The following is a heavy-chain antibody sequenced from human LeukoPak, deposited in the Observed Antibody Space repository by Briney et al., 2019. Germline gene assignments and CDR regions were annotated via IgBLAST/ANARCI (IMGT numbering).Heavy chain of an antibody. Sequence: GGSLRLSCAASGLTFSSYSMNWVRQAPGKGLEWVSSISSSSSYIYYADSVKGRFTISRDNAKNSLYLQMNSLRAEDTAVYYCGCTYYDSSGYYYPVDPWGQGTLVTVSS. V-gene: IGHV3-21*01. CDR2: ISSSSSYI. CDR1: GLTFSSYS. D-gene: IGHD3-22*01. J-gene: IGHJ5*02. CDR3: GCTYYDSSGYYYPVDP.